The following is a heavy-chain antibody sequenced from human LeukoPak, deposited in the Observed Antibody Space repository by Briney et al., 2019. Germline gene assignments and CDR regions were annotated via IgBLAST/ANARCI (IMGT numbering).Heavy chain of an antibody. CDR2: ISAYNGNT. V-gene: IGHV1-18*01. CDR3: ATYSGSGGLCFGY. J-gene: IGHJ4*02. Sequence: ASVKVSCKASGYTFTNYGVSWVRQAPGQGLEWMGWISAYNGNTNYAQKLQDRVTMTTDTSTSTAYMELRSLRSDDTAMYYCATYSGSGGLCFGYWGQGTLVTVSS. CDR1: GYTFTNYG. D-gene: IGHD2-15*01.